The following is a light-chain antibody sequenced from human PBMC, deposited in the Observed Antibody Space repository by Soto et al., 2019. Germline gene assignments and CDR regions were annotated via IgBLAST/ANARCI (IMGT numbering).Light chain of an antibody. CDR1: SSDVGNYKY. V-gene: IGLV2-14*01. Sequence: QSVLTQPASVPGSPGQSITISCTGTSSDVGNYKYVSWYQQHPGKAPKLMIYEVSNRPSGVSNRFSGSKSGNTASLTISGLQAEDATDYYCFSYTSSGTYVFGTGTKVTVL. CDR2: EVS. CDR3: FSYTSSGTYV. J-gene: IGLJ1*01.